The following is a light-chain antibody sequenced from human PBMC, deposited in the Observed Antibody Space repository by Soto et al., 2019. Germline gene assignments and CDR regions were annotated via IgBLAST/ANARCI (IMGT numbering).Light chain of an antibody. CDR2: DTS. Sequence: IVLTQSAGTLSLSPGERSPLSGMASQSVTSNYLAWYQQKPGQAPGLLIYDTSTRASGVTDRFSGSGSGTEFTITISRLEPEDFAVYYCQQYGTSPQTVGQGTQVEIK. CDR1: QSVTSNY. J-gene: IGKJ1*01. CDR3: QQYGTSPQT. V-gene: IGKV3-20*01.